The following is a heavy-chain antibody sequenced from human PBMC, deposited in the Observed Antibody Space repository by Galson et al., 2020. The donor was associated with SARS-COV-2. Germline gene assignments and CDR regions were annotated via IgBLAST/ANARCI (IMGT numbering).Heavy chain of an antibody. CDR1: GFTLRSYG. D-gene: IGHD3-9*01. Sequence: GESLKISCAVSGFTLRSYGMHWVRQAPGKGLEWVAVFWYDGSNQYYADSVKGRFTISRDNSKNTLYLQMNSLRAEDTAVYYCARSGLSYDLLTGYNDQERGIDYWGQGTLVTVSS. J-gene: IGHJ4*02. CDR2: FWYDGSNQ. V-gene: IGHV3-33*01. CDR3: ARSGLSYDLLTGYNDQERGIDY.